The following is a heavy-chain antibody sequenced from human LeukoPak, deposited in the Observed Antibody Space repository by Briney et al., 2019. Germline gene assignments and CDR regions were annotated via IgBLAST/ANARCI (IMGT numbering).Heavy chain of an antibody. Sequence: SVKVSCKASGGTFSSYAISWVRQAPGQGLEWMGGIFPIFGTANYAQKFQGRVTITADESTSTAYMELSSLRSEDTAVYYCARDTGGWLSNSYCFDYWGQGTLVTVSS. CDR3: ARDTGGWLSNSYCFDY. V-gene: IGHV1-69*13. CDR1: GGTFSSYA. D-gene: IGHD2-8*02. J-gene: IGHJ4*02. CDR2: IFPIFGTA.